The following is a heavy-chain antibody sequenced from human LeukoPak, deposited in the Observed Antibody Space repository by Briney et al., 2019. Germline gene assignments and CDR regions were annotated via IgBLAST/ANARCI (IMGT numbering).Heavy chain of an antibody. V-gene: IGHV1-69*13. D-gene: IGHD4-17*01. CDR2: IIPIFGTA. Sequence: VASVKVSCKASGGTFSSYAISWVRQAPGQGLEWMGGIIPIFGTANYAQKFQGRVTITADESTSTAYMEPSSLRSEDTAVYYCAGDDDYGDHSFDYWGQGTLVTVSS. CDR1: GGTFSSYA. CDR3: AGDDDYGDHSFDY. J-gene: IGHJ4*02.